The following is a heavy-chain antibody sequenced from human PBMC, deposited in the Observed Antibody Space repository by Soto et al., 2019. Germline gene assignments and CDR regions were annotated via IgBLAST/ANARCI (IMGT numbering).Heavy chain of an antibody. CDR3: ARDSEMATYFDY. V-gene: IGHV3-74*01. CDR1: GFSFSSYW. CDR2: INSDGSST. Sequence: SCAASGFSFSSYWMHWVRQAPGKGLVWVSRINSDGSSTSYADSVRGRFTISRDNAKNTLYLQMNSLRAEDTAVYYCARDSEMATYFDYWGQGTLVTVSS. J-gene: IGHJ4*02. D-gene: IGHD5-12*01.